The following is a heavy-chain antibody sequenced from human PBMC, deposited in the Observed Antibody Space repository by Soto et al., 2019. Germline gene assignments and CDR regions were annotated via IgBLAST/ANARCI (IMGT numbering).Heavy chain of an antibody. Sequence: VQLVESGGGLIQPGESLRLSCAAFGLTISGKKYVAWVRQAPGKGLEWVSALYDVDGSFYADSVTGRFTTSSDSSKTTVYPQMNDLRPDDTAVYYCATWHEREHAFDVWGQGTTVTISS. D-gene: IGHD1-1*01. CDR3: ATWHEREHAFDV. CDR2: LYDVDGS. J-gene: IGHJ3*01. V-gene: IGHV3-53*01. CDR1: GLTISGKKY.